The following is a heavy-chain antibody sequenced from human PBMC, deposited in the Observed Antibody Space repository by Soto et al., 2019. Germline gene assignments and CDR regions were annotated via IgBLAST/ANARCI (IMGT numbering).Heavy chain of an antibody. J-gene: IGHJ4*02. CDR1: GGTFSSYA. D-gene: IGHD5-12*01. Sequence: QVQLVQSGAEVKKPGSSVKVSCKASGGTFSSYAISWVRQAPGQGLEWMGGIIPIFGTANYAQKFQGRVKITADESTGTAYMELSSLRSEDTAVYYCARAEYSGYDNGGYYFDYWGQGTLVTVSS. CDR2: IIPIFGTA. CDR3: ARAEYSGYDNGGYYFDY. V-gene: IGHV1-69*12.